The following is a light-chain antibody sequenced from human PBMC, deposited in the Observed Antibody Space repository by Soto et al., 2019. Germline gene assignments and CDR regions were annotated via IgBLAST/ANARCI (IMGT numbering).Light chain of an antibody. J-gene: IGLJ1*01. CDR1: SSDVCGYNY. Sequence: QSALTQPRSLSGSPGQLVSISCTGTSSDVCGYNYVSWYQQHPGKAPKLMIYDVSKRPSGVPDRFSGSKSGNTASLTISGLQAEDEADYYCCSYAGSYTSKVFGTGTKVTVL. CDR2: DVS. V-gene: IGLV2-11*01. CDR3: CSYAGSYTSKV.